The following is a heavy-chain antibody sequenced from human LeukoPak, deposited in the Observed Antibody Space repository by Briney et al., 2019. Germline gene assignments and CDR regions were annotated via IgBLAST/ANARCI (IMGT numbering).Heavy chain of an antibody. Sequence: GGSLRLSCAASGFTFSSYSMNRVRQAPGKGLEWVSSISSSSSYIYYADSVKGRFTISRDNAKNSLYLQMNSLRAEDTAVYYCAELGIAMIGGVWGKGTTVTISS. J-gene: IGHJ6*04. V-gene: IGHV3-21*01. CDR2: ISSSSSYI. CDR3: AELGIAMIGGV. D-gene: IGHD3-10*02. CDR1: GFTFSSYS.